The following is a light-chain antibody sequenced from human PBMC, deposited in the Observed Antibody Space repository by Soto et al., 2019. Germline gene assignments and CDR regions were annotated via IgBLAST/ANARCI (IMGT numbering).Light chain of an antibody. V-gene: IGKV3-15*01. CDR1: QSISSN. CDR3: QHYSGWPPRWT. CDR2: GTS. Sequence: EVVMTQSPGTLSVSPGETATLSCRASQSISSNLAWYQQKPGQAPRLLISGTSTRATGIPARFSGTGSGTEFTLTISSLQSEDFAVSYCQHYSGWPPRWTFGQGTKVDIK. J-gene: IGKJ1*01.